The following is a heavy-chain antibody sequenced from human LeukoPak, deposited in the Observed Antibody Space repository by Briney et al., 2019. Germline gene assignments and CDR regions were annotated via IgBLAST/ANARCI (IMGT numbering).Heavy chain of an antibody. CDR3: ARVDILTGYYLDY. V-gene: IGHV4-61*08. J-gene: IGHJ4*02. CDR1: GGSISSGDYY. D-gene: IGHD3-9*01. CDR2: IYYSGST. Sequence: PSETLSLTCTVSGGSISSGDYYWSWIRQPPGKGLEWIGYIYYSGSTNYNPSLKSRVTISVDTSKNQFSLKLSSVTAADTAVYYCARVDILTGYYLDYWGQGTLVTVSS.